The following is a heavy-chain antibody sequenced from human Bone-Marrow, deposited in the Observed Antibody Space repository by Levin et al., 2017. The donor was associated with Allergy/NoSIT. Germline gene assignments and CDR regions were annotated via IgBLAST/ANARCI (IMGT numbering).Heavy chain of an antibody. D-gene: IGHD2-2*01. Sequence: GGSLRLSCAASGFTFSSYWMHWVRQAPGKGLVWVSRINSDGSSTSYADSVKGRFTISRDNAKNTLYLQMNSLRAEDTAVYYCARDPWRGDQPCSSTSCRKNYYHGMDVWGQGTTVTVSS. J-gene: IGHJ6*02. CDR1: GFTFSSYW. CDR3: ARDPWRGDQPCSSTSCRKNYYHGMDV. CDR2: INSDGSST. V-gene: IGHV3-74*01.